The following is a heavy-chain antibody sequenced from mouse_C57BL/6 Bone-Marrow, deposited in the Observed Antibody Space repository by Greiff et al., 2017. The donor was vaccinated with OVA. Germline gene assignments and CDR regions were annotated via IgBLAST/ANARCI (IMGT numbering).Heavy chain of an antibody. CDR3: AREVRGYWYFDV. CDR2: IYPGGGYT. Sequence: VQLQQSGAELVRPGTSVKMSCKASGYTFTNYWIGWAKRRPGHGLEWIGDIYPGGGYTNYNEKFKGKATLTAAKSSSTAYMQFSSLTSEDSAIYYCAREVRGYWYFDVWGTGTTVTVSS. V-gene: IGHV1-63*01. D-gene: IGHD3-2*02. CDR1: GYTFTNYW. J-gene: IGHJ1*03.